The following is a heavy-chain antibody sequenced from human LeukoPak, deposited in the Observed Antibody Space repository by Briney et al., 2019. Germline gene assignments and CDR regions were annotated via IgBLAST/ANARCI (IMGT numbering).Heavy chain of an antibody. V-gene: IGHV3-23*01. Sequence: GGSLRLSCAASGVTFSNYAMSWVRQAPGRGLEWVSSLSGHSIATHYADSVKGRFTISRDNSKNTLYLQLNSLRAEDTAVYYCSKEGSGSYIDYWGQGTLVTVSS. CDR2: LSGHSIAT. D-gene: IGHD3-10*01. CDR3: SKEGSGSYIDY. J-gene: IGHJ4*02. CDR1: GVTFSNYA.